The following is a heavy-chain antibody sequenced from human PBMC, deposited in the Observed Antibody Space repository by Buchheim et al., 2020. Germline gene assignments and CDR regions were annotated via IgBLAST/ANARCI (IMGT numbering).Heavy chain of an antibody. CDR3: ARDLGGHWDYGGY. Sequence: EVQLVESGGGLVQPGGSLRLSCAASGFTFSDYYMDWVRQAPGKGLEWVGRTRDKAHSYTSAYAASVKGTFTISRDDSKHSLYLQMNSLKFEDTAVYCCARDLGGHWDYGGYGGRGTL. CDR2: TRDKAHSYTS. CDR1: GFTFSDYY. D-gene: IGHD4-17*01. V-gene: IGHV3-72*01. J-gene: IGHJ4*02.